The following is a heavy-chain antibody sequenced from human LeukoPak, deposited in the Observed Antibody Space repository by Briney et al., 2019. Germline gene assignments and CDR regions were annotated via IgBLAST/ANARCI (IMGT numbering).Heavy chain of an antibody. D-gene: IGHD3-10*01. Sequence: GESLKISCKGSGYSFTSYWISWVRQMPGKGLEWMGRIDPSDSYTNYSPSFQGHATISVDKSISTAYLQWTSLKSSDSAMYYCARRGYYYYGMDVWGQGTTVTVSS. V-gene: IGHV5-10-1*01. CDR2: IDPSDSYT. CDR1: GYSFTSYW. CDR3: ARRGYYYYGMDV. J-gene: IGHJ6*02.